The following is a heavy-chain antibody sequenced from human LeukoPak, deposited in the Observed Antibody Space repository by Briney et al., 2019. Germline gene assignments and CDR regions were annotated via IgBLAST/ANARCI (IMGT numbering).Heavy chain of an antibody. CDR3: AKLRSPEYYYDSSGGEFDY. D-gene: IGHD3-22*01. CDR2: ISGSGGST. CDR1: GFTFSSYA. J-gene: IGHJ4*02. V-gene: IGHV3-23*01. Sequence: GGSLRLSCAPSGFTFSSYAMSWVRQAPGKGLEWVSAISGSGGSTYYADSVKGRFTISRDNSKNTLYLQMNSLRAEDTAVYYCAKLRSPEYYYDSSGGEFDYWGQGTLVTVSS.